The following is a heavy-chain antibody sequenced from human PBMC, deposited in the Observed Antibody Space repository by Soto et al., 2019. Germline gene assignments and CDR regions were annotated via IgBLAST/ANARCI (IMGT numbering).Heavy chain of an antibody. CDR3: ARGFPRYYDIPEGSGPSYFDY. CDR1: GGTFSSYA. D-gene: IGHD3-9*01. Sequence: SVKVSCKASGGTFSSYAISWVRQAPGQGLEWMGGIIPIFGTANYAQKFQGRVTITADESTSTAYMELSSLRSEDTAVYYCARGFPRYYDIPEGSGPSYFDYWGQGTLVTVSS. J-gene: IGHJ4*02. CDR2: IIPIFGTA. V-gene: IGHV1-69*13.